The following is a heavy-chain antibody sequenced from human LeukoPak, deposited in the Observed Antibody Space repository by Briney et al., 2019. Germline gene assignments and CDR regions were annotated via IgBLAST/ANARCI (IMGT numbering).Heavy chain of an antibody. D-gene: IGHD4/OR15-4a*01. J-gene: IGHJ4*02. V-gene: IGHV3-48*01. CDR1: GFTFSSYE. CDR2: ISSSSSTI. Sequence: GGSLRLSCAASGFTFSSYEMNWVRQAPGKGLEWVSYISSSSSTIYYADSVKGRFTISRDNSKNTLYLQMNSLRAEDTAVYYCARRAGAYSHPYDYWGQGTLVTVSS. CDR3: ARRAGAYSHPYDY.